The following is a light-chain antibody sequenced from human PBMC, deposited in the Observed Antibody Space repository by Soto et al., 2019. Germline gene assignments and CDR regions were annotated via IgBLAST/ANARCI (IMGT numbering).Light chain of an antibody. CDR3: SSYTSSSTQ. J-gene: IGLJ2*01. V-gene: IGLV2-14*01. CDR1: SSDVGGYNY. Sequence: QSALTQPASVSGSPGQSITISCTGTSSDVGGYNYVSWYQQHPCKAPKLMIYEVSNRPSGVSNRFSGSKSGNTASLTISGLQAEDEADYYCSSYTSSSTQFGGGTKLTVL. CDR2: EVS.